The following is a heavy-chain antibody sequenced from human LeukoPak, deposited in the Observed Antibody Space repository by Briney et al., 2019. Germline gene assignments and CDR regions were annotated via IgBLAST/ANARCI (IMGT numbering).Heavy chain of an antibody. D-gene: IGHD3-3*01. Sequence: GGSLRLSCAASGFTFDRHTMHWVRQPPGKGPEWVSLIGWDGTNIDYADSEKGRFTIPRDNSKNFVYLQMHSLRTEDTALYYCTKDMEWGMDVWGQGTTVIVSS. CDR1: GFTFDRHT. CDR2: IGWDGTNI. CDR3: TKDMEWGMDV. J-gene: IGHJ6*02. V-gene: IGHV3-43*01.